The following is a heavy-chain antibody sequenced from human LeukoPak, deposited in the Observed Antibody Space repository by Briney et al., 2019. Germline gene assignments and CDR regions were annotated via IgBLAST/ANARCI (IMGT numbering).Heavy chain of an antibody. CDR3: ARASWNYDFWSGYYTGGHYYMDV. V-gene: IGHV1-69*05. Sequence: GASVKVSCKDSGGTFSSYAISWVRQAPGQGLEWMGGIIPIFGTANYAQKFQGRVTITTDESTSTAYMELSSLRSEDTAVYYCARASWNYDFWSGYYTGGHYYMDVWGKGTTVTVSS. CDR1: GGTFSSYA. D-gene: IGHD3-3*01. CDR2: IIPIFGTA. J-gene: IGHJ6*03.